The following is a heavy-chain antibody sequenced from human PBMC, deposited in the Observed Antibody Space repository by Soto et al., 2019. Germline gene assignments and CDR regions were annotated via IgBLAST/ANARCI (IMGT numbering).Heavy chain of an antibody. CDR2: IVPIYRTA. V-gene: IGHV1-69*13. CDR3: ARDSGAKLSSS. D-gene: IGHD6-13*01. Sequence: GASVKVSCKASGGTFSIYRFNCVLQARVQGLEWLGGIVPIYRTADYAQKFQGRVTITADESTRTVYMELSSLKSQDTALYYCARDSGAKLSSSWGQGTLVTVSS. J-gene: IGHJ4*02. CDR1: GGTFSIYR.